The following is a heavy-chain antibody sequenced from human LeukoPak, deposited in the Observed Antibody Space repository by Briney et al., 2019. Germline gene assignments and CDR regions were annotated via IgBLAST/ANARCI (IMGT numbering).Heavy chain of an antibody. CDR3: ARGPTTVTRAFDY. CDR1: GGSISIYY. V-gene: IGHV4-4*07. CDR2: IYTSGST. D-gene: IGHD4-17*01. Sequence: PSETLSLTCTVSGGSISIYYWSWLRQPAGKGLEGIGHIYTSGSTNYNPSLKSRVTMSVDTSKNQFSLMLSSVTAADTAVYYCARGPTTVTRAFDYWGQGTLVTVSS. J-gene: IGHJ4*02.